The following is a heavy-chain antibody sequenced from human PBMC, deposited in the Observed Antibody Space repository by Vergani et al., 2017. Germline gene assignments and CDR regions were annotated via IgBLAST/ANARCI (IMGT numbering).Heavy chain of an antibody. J-gene: IGHJ4*02. CDR3: TGHVPGGDGAGLNCDH. Sequence: EVMLVQSGAEVKKPGESLKISCKYSESSFISNEIAWVRQLSGKGLQWMGNINPIDSKIAYSPSFQGQAIMSLDKSITTAYLQWRSLKASDTAIYDCTGHVPGGDGAGLNCDHGGKETQVTVSS. CDR1: ESSFISNE. D-gene: IGHD2-21*01. CDR2: INPIDSKI. V-gene: IGHV5-51*01.